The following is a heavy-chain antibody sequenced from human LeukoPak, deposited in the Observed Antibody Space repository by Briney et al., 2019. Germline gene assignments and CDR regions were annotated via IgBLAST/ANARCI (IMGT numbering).Heavy chain of an antibody. V-gene: IGHV3-21*01. CDR1: GFTFSSYS. J-gene: IGHJ4*02. CDR3: ARPEYCSSTSCYDFKF. CDR2: ISASSSYI. Sequence: GGPLRLSCVASGFTFSSYSMIWLRQAPGKGLEWVSSISASSSYIYYAYSVKGRFTISRDNVKNSLYLQMNSLRAEDTAVYYCARPEYCSSTSCYDFKFWGQGALVTVSS. D-gene: IGHD2-2*01.